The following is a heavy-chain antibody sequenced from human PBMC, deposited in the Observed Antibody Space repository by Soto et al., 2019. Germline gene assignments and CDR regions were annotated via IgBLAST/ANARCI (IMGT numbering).Heavy chain of an antibody. D-gene: IGHD5-12*01. CDR3: ARDSYGGYGGFDY. J-gene: IGHJ4*02. Sequence: QVQLQESGPGLVKPSETLSLTCTVSGGSVSSGSYYWSWIRQPPGKGLEWIGYIDYSGSTNYNPSLKSRVTISVDTSKNQFSLKLSSVTAADTAVYYCARDSYGGYGGFDYWGQGTLVTVSS. CDR2: IDYSGST. CDR1: GGSVSSGSYY. V-gene: IGHV4-61*01.